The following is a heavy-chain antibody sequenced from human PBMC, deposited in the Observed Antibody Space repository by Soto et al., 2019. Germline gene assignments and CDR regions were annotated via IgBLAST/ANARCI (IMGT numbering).Heavy chain of an antibody. CDR1: GYTFTGYY. CDR3: ARGGYYDSSGCSPVPSSYYFDY. CDR2: INPNSGGT. J-gene: IGHJ4*02. Sequence: GASVKVSCKASGYTFTGYYMHWVRQAPGQGLEWMGWINPNSGGTNYAQKFQGWVTMTRDTSISTAYMELSRLRSDDTAVYYCARGGYYDSSGCSPVPSSYYFDYWGQGTLVTVSS. D-gene: IGHD3-22*01. V-gene: IGHV1-2*04.